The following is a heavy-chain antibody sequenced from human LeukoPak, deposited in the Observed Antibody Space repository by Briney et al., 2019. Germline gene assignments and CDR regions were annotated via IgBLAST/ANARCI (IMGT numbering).Heavy chain of an antibody. CDR3: AVPSLGVPI. D-gene: IGHD3-16*01. CDR2: ISDTGGYT. J-gene: IGHJ3*02. Sequence: GGSLRLSCAASGSTFSSYAVSWVRQAPGKGLEWVSGISDTGGYTYYAGSVKGRFTVSRDNSKNTLYLQMNSLRPEDTAVYYCAVPSLGVPIWGQGTMVTVSS. V-gene: IGHV3-23*01. CDR1: GSTFSSYA.